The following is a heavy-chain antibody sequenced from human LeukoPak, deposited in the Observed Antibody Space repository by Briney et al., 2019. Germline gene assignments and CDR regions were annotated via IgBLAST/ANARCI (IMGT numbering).Heavy chain of an antibody. CDR1: GGSLSSSSYY. CDR2: IYYSGST. J-gene: IGHJ4*02. Sequence: SETLSLTCTVSGGSLSSSSYYWGWIRPPPGKGLAWIGYIYYSGSTNYNPPLKSRVTISVDTSKNQFSLKLSSVTAADTAVYYCAILGATTDFDYWGQGTLVTVSS. D-gene: IGHD1-26*01. CDR3: AILGATTDFDY. V-gene: IGHV4-61*01.